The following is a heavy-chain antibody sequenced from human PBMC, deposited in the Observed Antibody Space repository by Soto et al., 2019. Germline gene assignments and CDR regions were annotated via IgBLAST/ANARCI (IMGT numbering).Heavy chain of an antibody. V-gene: IGHV3-23*01. CDR2: ISGSGGST. CDR1: GFTFSSYA. J-gene: IGHJ1*01. D-gene: IGHD6-19*01. Sequence: GGSLRLSCAASGFTFSSYAMSWVRQAPGKGLEWVSAISGSGGSTYYADPVKGRFTISRDNSKNTLYLQMNSLRAEDTAVYYCAKDPPAVAGTDRYFQHWGQGTLVTVSS. CDR3: AKDPPAVAGTDRYFQH.